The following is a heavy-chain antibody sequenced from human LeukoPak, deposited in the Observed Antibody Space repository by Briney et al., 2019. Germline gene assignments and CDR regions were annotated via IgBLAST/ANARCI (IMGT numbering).Heavy chain of an antibody. CDR3: ASDEGNYFDY. CDR1: GFTFSSYI. V-gene: IGHV3-21*01. CDR2: ISRNSTYI. Sequence: GGSLRLSCAASGFTFSSYIMNWVRQAPGKGLEWVASISRNSTYIHYADSVKGRFTISRDNARNSLFLQMNSLRAEDTAICYCASDEGNYFDYWGQGTLVTVSS. J-gene: IGHJ4*02.